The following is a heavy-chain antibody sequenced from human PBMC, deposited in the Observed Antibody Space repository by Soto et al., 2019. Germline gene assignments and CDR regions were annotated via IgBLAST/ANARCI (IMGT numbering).Heavy chain of an antibody. CDR3: ARVSGSYYYGLDV. J-gene: IGHJ6*02. V-gene: IGHV4-4*02. CDR2: IYHSGST. CDR1: GGSISSSNW. Sequence: QVQLQESGPGLVKPSGTLSLTCAVSGGSISSSNWWSWVRQPPGKGLGWIGEIYHSGSTNYNPSLQSRVTISVDKSKNQFSLKLSSVTAADTAVYYCARVSGSYYYGLDVWGQGTTVTVSS. D-gene: IGHD1-26*01.